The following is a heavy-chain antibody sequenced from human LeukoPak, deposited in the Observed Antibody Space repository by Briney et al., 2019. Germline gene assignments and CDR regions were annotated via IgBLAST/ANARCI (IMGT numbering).Heavy chain of an antibody. Sequence: GGSLRLSCAASGFTFSYYSMNWVRQAPGKGLEWVSSISSSSGYIYYADSVKGRFTISRDNAKNSLYLQMNSLRAEDTAVYYCAKDRDYGDYVYFDLWGRGTLVTVSS. CDR1: GFTFSYYS. D-gene: IGHD4-17*01. CDR2: ISSSSGYI. J-gene: IGHJ2*01. V-gene: IGHV3-21*01. CDR3: AKDRDYGDYVYFDL.